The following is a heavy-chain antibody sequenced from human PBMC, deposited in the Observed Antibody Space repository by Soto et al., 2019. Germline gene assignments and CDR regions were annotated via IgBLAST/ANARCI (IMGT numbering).Heavy chain of an antibody. CDR2: TSYDGSET. J-gene: IGHJ4*02. V-gene: IGHV3-30*18. D-gene: IGHD2-21*02. CDR3: AKVRSAGCGGDCPLDS. Sequence: QVQLVESGGGVVQPGRSLRLSCVASGFVFKNFGMHWVRQAPGEGLEWLTVTSYDGSETFYADSVKGRFTVSRDNSKNTLYLQINSPTVGDTAVYYCAKVRSAGCGGDCPLDSWGQGIPVTVSS. CDR1: GFVFKNFG.